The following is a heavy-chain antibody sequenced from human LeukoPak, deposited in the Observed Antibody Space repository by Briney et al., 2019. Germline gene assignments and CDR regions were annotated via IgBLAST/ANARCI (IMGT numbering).Heavy chain of an antibody. D-gene: IGHD3-3*01. V-gene: IGHV3-23*01. CDR1: GFTFSSYA. Sequence: GGSLRLSCAASGFTFSSYAMSWVRQAPGKGLEWVSAISGSGGSTYYADSVKGRFTISRDNSKNTLYLQMNSLRAEDTAVYYCAKTPDPSVLEWLFPPSPFDYWGQGTLVTVSS. CDR2: ISGSGGST. J-gene: IGHJ4*02. CDR3: AKTPDPSVLEWLFPPSPFDY.